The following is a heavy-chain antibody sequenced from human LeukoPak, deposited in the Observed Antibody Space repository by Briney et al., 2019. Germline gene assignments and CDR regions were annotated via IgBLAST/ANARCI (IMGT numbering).Heavy chain of an antibody. J-gene: IGHJ4*02. CDR2: INHSGST. D-gene: IGHD1-26*01. CDR1: GGSISSYY. Sequence: SETLSLTCTVSGGSISSYYWSWIRQPPGKGLEWIGEINHSGSTNYNPSLKSRVTISVDTSKNQFSLKLSSVTAADTAVYYCARVPFSGSPTAWGQGTLVTVSS. V-gene: IGHV4-34*01. CDR3: ARVPFSGSPTA.